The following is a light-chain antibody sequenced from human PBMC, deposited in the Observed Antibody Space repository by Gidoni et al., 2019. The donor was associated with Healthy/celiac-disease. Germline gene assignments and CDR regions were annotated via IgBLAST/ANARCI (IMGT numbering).Light chain of an antibody. CDR1: QGISNY. Sequence: DIQMTQSPSSLSASVGARVTITCRASQGISNYLAWYQQKPGKVPKLLIYAASTLQSGVPSRFSGSGAGTYFTLTISSLQPEDVATYYCQKYNSAPPLTFGGGTKVEIK. CDR2: AAS. CDR3: QKYNSAPPLT. V-gene: IGKV1-27*01. J-gene: IGKJ4*01.